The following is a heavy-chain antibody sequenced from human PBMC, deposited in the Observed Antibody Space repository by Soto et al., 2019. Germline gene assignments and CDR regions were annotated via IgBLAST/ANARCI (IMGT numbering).Heavy chain of an antibody. D-gene: IGHD3-22*01. CDR3: GRDWTHYDSSGPGDY. Sequence: ASVKVSFKASGYTFTIYPMHWVRQAPGQGLEWMGWINAGNGDTKYSQKFQGRVTITRDTSASTAYMELSSLRSEDTAVYYCGRDWTHYDSSGPGDYWGQGTQVTVSS. V-gene: IGHV1-3*01. CDR1: GYTFTIYP. CDR2: INAGNGDT. J-gene: IGHJ4*02.